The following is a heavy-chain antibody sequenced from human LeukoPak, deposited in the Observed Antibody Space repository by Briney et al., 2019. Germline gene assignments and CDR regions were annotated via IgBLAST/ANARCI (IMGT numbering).Heavy chain of an antibody. V-gene: IGHV3-30*18. J-gene: IGHJ3*02. Sequence: GGSLRLSCAASGFTFNSYGMHWVRQAPGKGLEWVAVISYDGSNKYYADSVKGRFTISRDNSKNTLYLQMNSLRAEDTAVYYCAKSRPYYYDSSGYRGNAFDIWGQGTMVTVSS. CDR1: GFTFNSYG. CDR3: AKSRPYYYDSSGYRGNAFDI. CDR2: ISYDGSNK. D-gene: IGHD3-22*01.